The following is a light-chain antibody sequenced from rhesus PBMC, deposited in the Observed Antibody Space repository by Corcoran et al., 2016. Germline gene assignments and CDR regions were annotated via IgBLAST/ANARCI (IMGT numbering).Light chain of an antibody. V-gene: IGKV1-33*02. CDR1: QDITTD. J-gene: IGKJ4*01. Sequence: DIQMSQSPSSLSASVGDKVTITSRASQDITTDLAWYQQKPGKAHKLLVYAASTLETGVPSRFSGTGSGTDFSLTFSNLPPDDFATYYCQQGYSTPLTFGVGTKVDLK. CDR3: QQGYSTPLT. CDR2: AAS.